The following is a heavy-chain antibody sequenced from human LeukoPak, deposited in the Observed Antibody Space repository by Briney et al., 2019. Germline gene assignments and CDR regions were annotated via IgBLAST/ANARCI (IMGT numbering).Heavy chain of an antibody. J-gene: IGHJ4*02. CDR3: ARQGTTGVRPRFDY. CDR1: GGSFSGYY. V-gene: IGHV4-34*01. Sequence: SETLSLTCAVYGGSFSGYYWSWIRQPPGKGLEWIGEINHSGSTNYNPSLKSRVTISVDTSKNQFSLKLSSVTAADTAVYYCARQGTTGVRPRFDYWGQGTLVTVSS. CDR2: INHSGST. D-gene: IGHD4-11*01.